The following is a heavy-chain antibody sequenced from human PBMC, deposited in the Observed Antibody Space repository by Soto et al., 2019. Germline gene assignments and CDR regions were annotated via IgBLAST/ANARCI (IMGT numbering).Heavy chain of an antibody. CDR3: ARAPNAYGDYG. CDR1: GFTVSSNY. CDR2: IYSGGST. V-gene: IGHV3-53*01. D-gene: IGHD4-17*01. Sequence: GGSLRLSCAASGFTVSSNYMSWVRQAPGKGLEWVSVIYSGGSTYYADSVKGRFTISRDNSKNTLYLQMNSLRAEDTAVYYCARAPNAYGDYGWGQGTLVTVSS. J-gene: IGHJ4*02.